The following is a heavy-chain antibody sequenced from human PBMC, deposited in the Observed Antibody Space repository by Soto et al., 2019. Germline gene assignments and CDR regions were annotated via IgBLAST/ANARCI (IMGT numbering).Heavy chain of an antibody. D-gene: IGHD3-10*01. CDR1: GGSISSYY. CDR2: IYYSGST. Sequence: PSETLSLTCTVSGGSISSYYWSWIRQPPGKGLEWIGYIYYSGSTNYNPSLKSRVTISVDTSKNQFSLKLSSVTAADTAVYYCARVLGSGSSLLWFDPWGQGTLVTVSS. V-gene: IGHV4-59*01. J-gene: IGHJ5*02. CDR3: ARVLGSGSSLLWFDP.